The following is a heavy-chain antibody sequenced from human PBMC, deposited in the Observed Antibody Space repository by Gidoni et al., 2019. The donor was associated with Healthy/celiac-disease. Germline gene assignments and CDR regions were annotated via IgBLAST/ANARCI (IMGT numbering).Heavy chain of an antibody. Sequence: QLQLQESGPGLVKPSETLSLTCTVSGCSISSSRYYWGWLRQPPGKGLGWIGSIYYSGSTYYNPSLKSRVTISVDTSKNQFSLKLSSVTAADTAVYYCARRHGDVLRFLEWLPRPDAFDIWGQGTMVTVSS. CDR2: IYYSGST. CDR3: ARRHGDVLRFLEWLPRPDAFDI. V-gene: IGHV4-39*01. J-gene: IGHJ3*02. D-gene: IGHD3-3*01. CDR1: GCSISSSRYY.